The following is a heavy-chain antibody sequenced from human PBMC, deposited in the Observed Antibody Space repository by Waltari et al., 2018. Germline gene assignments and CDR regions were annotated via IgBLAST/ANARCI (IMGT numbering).Heavy chain of an antibody. CDR3: ARRPRGYCSSTSCKGYWFDP. Sequence: QVQLQQWGAGLLKPSETPSLTCAVYGGSFSGDYWSWIRQPPGKGLEWIGEINHSGSTNYNPSLKSRVTISVDTSKNQFSLKLSSVTAADTAVYYCARRPRGYCSSTSCKGYWFDPWGQGTLVTVSS. J-gene: IGHJ5*02. CDR1: GGSFSGDY. D-gene: IGHD2-2*03. CDR2: INHSGST. V-gene: IGHV4-34*01.